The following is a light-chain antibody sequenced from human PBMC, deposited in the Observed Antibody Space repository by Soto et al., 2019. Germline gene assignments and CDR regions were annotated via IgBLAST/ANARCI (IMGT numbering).Light chain of an antibody. CDR3: QQYNNWPFT. Sequence: EIVMTQSPATLSVSPGERATLSCRASQSVSSNLAWYQQKPGQAPRLLLYGASTRATGIPARFSGSGSGTEFTLTISRLQSEDFAVYYCQQYNNWPFTFGPGTKVDIK. V-gene: IGKV3-15*01. J-gene: IGKJ3*01. CDR2: GAS. CDR1: QSVSSN.